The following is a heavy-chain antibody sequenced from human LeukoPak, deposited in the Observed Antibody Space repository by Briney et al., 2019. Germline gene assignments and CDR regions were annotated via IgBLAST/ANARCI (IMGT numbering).Heavy chain of an antibody. CDR2: INPSGAST. J-gene: IGHJ1*01. Sequence: ASVKVSCKASGYIFTNYQMHWVRQAPGQGPEWMGMINPSGASTSYAQKFQGRVTMTRDTSTSTVYMELSSLRSEDTAVYYCARDCPTYYHHTNGYPLRCEYFQHWGQGTLVTVSS. CDR3: ARDCPTYYHHTNGYPLRCEYFQH. D-gene: IGHD3-16*02. V-gene: IGHV1-46*01. CDR1: GYIFTNYQ.